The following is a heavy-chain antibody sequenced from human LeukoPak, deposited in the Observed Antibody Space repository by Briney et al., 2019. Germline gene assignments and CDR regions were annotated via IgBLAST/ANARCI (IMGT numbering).Heavy chain of an antibody. Sequence: PSETLSLTCTVSGDSISNYYWSWIRQPPGKGPEWIGYISYSGGTNYNPSLKSRVTMSVDTAKNQFSLKVSSVTAADTAVYYCAKSGFYFNYWGQGTLVTVSS. CDR1: GDSISNYY. D-gene: IGHD5-12*01. CDR3: AKSGFYFNY. J-gene: IGHJ4*02. CDR2: ISYSGGT. V-gene: IGHV4-59*08.